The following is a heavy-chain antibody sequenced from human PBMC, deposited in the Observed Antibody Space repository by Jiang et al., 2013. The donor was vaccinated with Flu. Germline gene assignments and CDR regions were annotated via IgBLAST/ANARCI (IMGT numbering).Heavy chain of an antibody. CDR1: GYTFTGYY. CDR3: AREGIAAAVHDAFDI. V-gene: IGHV1-2*02. CDR2: INPNSGGT. J-gene: IGHJ3*02. Sequence: SGAEVKKPGASVKVSCKASGYTFTGYYMHWVRQAPGQGLEWMGWINPNSGGTNYAQKFQGRVTMTRDTSISTAYMELSRLRSDDTAVYYCAREGIAAAVHDAFDIWGQGTMVTVSS. D-gene: IGHD6-13*01.